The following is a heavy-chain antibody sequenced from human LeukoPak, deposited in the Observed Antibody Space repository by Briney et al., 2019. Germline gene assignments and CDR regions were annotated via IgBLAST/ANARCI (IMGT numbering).Heavy chain of an antibody. V-gene: IGHV3-33*01. Sequence: GRSLRLSCAASGFTFSSYGMHWVRQAPGKGLEWVAVIWYDGSNKYYADSVKGRFTISRDNSKNTLYLQMNSLRAEDTAVYYCARDFGLQWLVQPRYGMDVWGQGTTVTVSS. CDR2: IWYDGSNK. CDR3: ARDFGLQWLVQPRYGMDV. J-gene: IGHJ6*02. CDR1: GFTFSSYG. D-gene: IGHD6-19*01.